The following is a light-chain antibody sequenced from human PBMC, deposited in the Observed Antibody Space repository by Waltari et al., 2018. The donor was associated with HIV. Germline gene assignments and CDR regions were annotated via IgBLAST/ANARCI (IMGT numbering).Light chain of an antibody. V-gene: IGLV1-44*01. CDR3: ASWDDSLNGPV. Sequence: QSVLTQPPSKSGTPGQRVTISCSGSSSNIGSTTVSWFQQFPGEAPKVLIYGKNPPPSGVPDRFSGSKSGTAASLAIGGLQSEDEADYYCASWDDSLNGPVFGGGTTLTVL. CDR2: GKN. CDR1: SSNIGSTT. J-gene: IGLJ2*01.